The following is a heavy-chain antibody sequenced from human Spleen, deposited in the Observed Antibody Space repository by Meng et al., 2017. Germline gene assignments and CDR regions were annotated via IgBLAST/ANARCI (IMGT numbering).Heavy chain of an antibody. CDR1: GDSVSSSSAA. CDR3: AKDRGAATTSYAEHKRDELDY. CDR2: THYGSKWYN. D-gene: IGHD3-10*01. J-gene: IGHJ4*02. Sequence: SQTLSLTCAISGDSVSSSSAAWNWIRQSPSRGLEWLGRTHYGSKWYNDYAVSVKSRITINPDTSKNQFSLHLNSMTPEDTAVYYCAKDRGAATTSYAEHKRDELDYWGQGTLVTVSS. V-gene: IGHV6-1*01.